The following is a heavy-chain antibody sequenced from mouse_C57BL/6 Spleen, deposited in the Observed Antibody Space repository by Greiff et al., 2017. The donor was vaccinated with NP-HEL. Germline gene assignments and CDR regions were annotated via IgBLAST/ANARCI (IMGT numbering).Heavy chain of an antibody. V-gene: IGHV1-15*01. CDR3: AITTGVATDY. Sequence: QVQLQQSGAELVRPGASVTLSCKASGYTFTDYEMHWVKQTPVHGLEWIGAIDPETGGTAYNQKFKGKAILTADKSSSTAYMELRSLTSEDSAVYYCAITTGVATDYWGQGTTLTVSS. CDR2: IDPETGGT. D-gene: IGHD1-1*01. J-gene: IGHJ2*01. CDR1: GYTFTDYE.